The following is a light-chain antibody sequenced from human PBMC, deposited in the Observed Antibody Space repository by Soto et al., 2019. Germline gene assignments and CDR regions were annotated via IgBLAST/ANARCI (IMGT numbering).Light chain of an antibody. V-gene: IGKV3-20*01. Sequence: EIALTQSPDTLSLSPGERATLSCRASQSVTANYLAWYQQRPGQAPRLLIYAASIGATGVPDRFSGSGSGTDFTLTISRLEPEDFAVYYCLQYGVPLWTFGQGTTVEIK. CDR3: LQYGVPLWT. CDR1: QSVTANY. J-gene: IGKJ1*01. CDR2: AAS.